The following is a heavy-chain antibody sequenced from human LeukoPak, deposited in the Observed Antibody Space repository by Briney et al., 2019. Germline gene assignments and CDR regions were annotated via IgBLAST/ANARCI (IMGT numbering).Heavy chain of an antibody. CDR3: ARDYWADHQINWFDP. CDR2: IYTSGST. J-gene: IGHJ5*02. V-gene: IGHV4-4*07. D-gene: IGHD2-8*02. Sequence: SETLSLTCTVSGGSIGSYYWSWIRQPAGKGLEWIGRIYTSGSTNYNPSLKSRVTMSVDTSKIQFSLKLSSVTAADTAVYYCARDYWADHQINWFDPWGQGTLVTVSS. CDR1: GGSIGSYY.